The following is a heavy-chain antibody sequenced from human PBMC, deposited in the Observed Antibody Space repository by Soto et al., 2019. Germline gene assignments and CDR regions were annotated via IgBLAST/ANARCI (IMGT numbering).Heavy chain of an antibody. V-gene: IGHV3-48*02. CDR2: ISSTGNDI. Sequence: VQLMESGGGLVYPGASLRLSCETSGFSFRDHSMNWVRQAPGKGLQWVSYISSTGNDIHYADSVKVRFTVSRDNAKNALFLQMNSLRDDDSAIYYCARLPKGSVVTGWGQGTLVTVSS. D-gene: IGHD2-21*02. CDR3: ARLPKGSVVTG. CDR1: GFSFRDHS. J-gene: IGHJ4*02.